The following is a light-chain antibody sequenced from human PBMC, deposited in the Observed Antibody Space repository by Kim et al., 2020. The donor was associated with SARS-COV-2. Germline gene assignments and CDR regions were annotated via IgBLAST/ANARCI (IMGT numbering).Light chain of an antibody. CDR2: EDN. J-gene: IGLJ3*02. CDR1: SGSIASNY. V-gene: IGLV6-57*02. Sequence: NFMLTQPHSVSESPGKTVTISCTGSSGSIASNYVQWYQQRPGSAHTTVIYEDNQRPSGVPDRFSGSIDSSSNSASLTISGLKTEDEADYYCQSYDSSNLNWVFGGGTQLTVL. CDR3: QSYDSSNLNWV.